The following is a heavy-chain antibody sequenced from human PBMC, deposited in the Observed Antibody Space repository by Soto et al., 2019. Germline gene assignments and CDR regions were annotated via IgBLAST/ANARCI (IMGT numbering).Heavy chain of an antibody. CDR2: ISSSGSTI. CDR3: ARAPGSDNWNDYPDAFDI. D-gene: IGHD1-1*01. V-gene: IGHV3-11*01. Sequence: GGSLRLSCAASGFTFSDYYMSWICQAPGKGLEWVSYISSSGSTIYYADSVKGRFTISRDNAKNSLYLQMNSLRAEDTAVYYCARAPGSDNWNDYPDAFDIWGQGTMVT. J-gene: IGHJ3*02. CDR1: GFTFSDYY.